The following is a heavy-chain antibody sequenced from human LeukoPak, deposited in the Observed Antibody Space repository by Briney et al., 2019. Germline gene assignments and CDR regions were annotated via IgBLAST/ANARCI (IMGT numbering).Heavy chain of an antibody. CDR1: GGSISSYY. Sequence: SETLSLTCTVSGGSISSYYWSWIRQPAGKGLEWIGRIYTSGSTNYNPSLKSRLTMSVDTSKNQFSLKLSSVTAADTAVYYCARRTVSNYYYYMDVWGKGTTVTVSS. CDR3: ARRTVSNYYYYMDV. CDR2: IYTSGST. D-gene: IGHD1-14*01. J-gene: IGHJ6*03. V-gene: IGHV4-4*07.